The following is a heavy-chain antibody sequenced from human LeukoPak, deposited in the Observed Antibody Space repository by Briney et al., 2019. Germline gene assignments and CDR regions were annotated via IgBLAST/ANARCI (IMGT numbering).Heavy chain of an antibody. V-gene: IGHV4-34*01. Sequence: SETLSLTCAVYGGSFSGYYWSWIRQPPGKGLEWIGEINHSGSTNYNPSLKSRVTISVDTSKNQFSLKLSSVTAADTAVHYCARGHTGATPFDYWGQGTLVTVSS. J-gene: IGHJ4*02. D-gene: IGHD1-26*01. CDR3: ARGHTGATPFDY. CDR1: GGSFSGYY. CDR2: INHSGST.